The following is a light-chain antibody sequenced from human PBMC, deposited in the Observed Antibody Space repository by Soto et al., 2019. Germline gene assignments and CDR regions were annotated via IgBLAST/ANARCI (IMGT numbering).Light chain of an antibody. CDR1: QSVSSY. CDR2: DAS. Sequence: ALSSGERATLSCRASQSVSSYLAWYQQKPGQAPRLLIYDASSRATGIPDRFSGGGSGTDFTLTISRLEPEDCTVDYWQLHGSSSVAFGQGTKVDIK. J-gene: IGKJ1*01. CDR3: QLHGSSSVA. V-gene: IGKV3-20*01.